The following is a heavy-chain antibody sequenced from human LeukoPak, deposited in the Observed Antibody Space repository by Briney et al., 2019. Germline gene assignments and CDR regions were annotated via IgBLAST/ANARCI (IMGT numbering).Heavy chain of an antibody. D-gene: IGHD5-12*01. CDR3: AKETRYRAHYYYYYGMDV. J-gene: IGHJ6*02. V-gene: IGHV3-30*18. CDR2: ISYDGSNK. CDR1: GFTFSSYG. Sequence: PGGSLRLSCAASGFTFSSYGMHWVRQAPGKGLEWVAVISYDGSNKYYADSVKGRFTISRDNSKNTLYLQMNSPRAEDTAVYYCAKETRYRAHYYYYYGMDVWGQGTTVTVSS.